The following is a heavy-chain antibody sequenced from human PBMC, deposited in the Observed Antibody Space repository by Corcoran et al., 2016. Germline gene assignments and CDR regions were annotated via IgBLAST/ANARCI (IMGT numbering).Heavy chain of an antibody. D-gene: IGHD2-8*01. Sequence: QVQLQQWGAGLLKPSETLSLTCVVYGGSFSGYYWSWIRQPPGKGLEWIGEINHRGSTNYNPSLMSRVTISVDTSKNQFSLKLTSVTAADTAVYYWARRPYCTNGVCPFDYWGQGTLVTVSS. CDR2: INHRGST. V-gene: IGHV4-34*01. J-gene: IGHJ4*02. CDR3: ARRPYCTNGVCPFDY. CDR1: GGSFSGYY.